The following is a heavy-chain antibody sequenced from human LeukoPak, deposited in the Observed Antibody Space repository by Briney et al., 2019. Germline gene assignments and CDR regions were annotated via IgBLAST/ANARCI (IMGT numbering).Heavy chain of an antibody. D-gene: IGHD6-19*01. CDR2: IWYDGSNK. CDR1: GFTFSSYS. V-gene: IGHV3-33*08. J-gene: IGHJ6*02. CDR3: ARTYSSGRYRHVRYYYGVDV. Sequence: GGSLRLSCAASGFTFSSYSMNWVRQAPGKGLEWVAVIWYDGSNKYYADSVKGRFTISRDNSKNTLYLQMNSLRAEDTAVYYCARTYSSGRYRHVRYYYGVDVWGQGTTVTVSS.